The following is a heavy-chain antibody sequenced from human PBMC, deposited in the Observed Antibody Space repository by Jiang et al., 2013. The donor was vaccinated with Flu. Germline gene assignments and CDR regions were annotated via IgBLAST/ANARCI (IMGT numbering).Heavy chain of an antibody. V-gene: IGHV4-59*13. CDR3: ARDHGYSSSWYDY. J-gene: IGHJ4*02. CDR2: IYYSGST. D-gene: IGHD6-13*01. Sequence: GPGLVKPSETLSLTCTVSGGSISSYYWSWIRQPPGKGLEWIGYIYYSGSTNYNPSLKSRVTISVDTSKNQFSLKLGSVTAADTAVYYCARDHGYSSSWYDYWGQGTLVTVSS. CDR1: GGSISSYY.